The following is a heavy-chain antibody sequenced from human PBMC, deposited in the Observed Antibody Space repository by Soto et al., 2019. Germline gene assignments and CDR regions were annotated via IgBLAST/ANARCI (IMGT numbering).Heavy chain of an antibody. CDR2: VYYSGST. CDR1: GGSVSSSSYY. D-gene: IGHD6-19*01. Sequence: SETLSLTCTVSGGSVSSSSYYWGWVRQPPGKGLEWIGSVYYSGSTNYNPSLKSRVTISVDTSKNQFSLKLSSVTAADTAVYYCARGPMIAVAGTFLDYWGQGTLVTVSS. CDR3: ARGPMIAVAGTFLDY. V-gene: IGHV4-39*07. J-gene: IGHJ4*02.